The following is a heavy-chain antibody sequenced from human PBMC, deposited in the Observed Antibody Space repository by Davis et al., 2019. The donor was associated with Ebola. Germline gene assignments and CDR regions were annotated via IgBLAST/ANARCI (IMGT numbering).Heavy chain of an antibody. CDR1: GISFSSYA. D-gene: IGHD3-3*01. CDR3: ARDPTRTYYDFWSGSSDYYYGMDV. Sequence: GESLKISCAASGISFSSYAMDWVRQAPGKGLEWLAVIWHDGSNEKYADSVKGRFTMSRDNSKNSLYLQMNSLRAEDTAVYYCARDPTRTYYDFWSGSSDYYYGMDVWGQGTTVTVSS. V-gene: IGHV3-33*01. J-gene: IGHJ6*02. CDR2: IWHDGSNE.